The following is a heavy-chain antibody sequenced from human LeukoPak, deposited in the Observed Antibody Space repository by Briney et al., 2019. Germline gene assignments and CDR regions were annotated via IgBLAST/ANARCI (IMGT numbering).Heavy chain of an antibody. V-gene: IGHV1-46*03. CDR1: GYTFTSYY. Sequence: ASVKVSCKASGYTFTSYYMHWVRQAPGQGLEWMGIINPSGGSTSYAQKFQGRVTMTRDTSTSTVYMELSSLRSEDTAVYYCATDIVVVPAAIRFGDYWGQGTMVTVSS. CDR2: INPSGGST. D-gene: IGHD2-2*02. J-gene: IGHJ4*02. CDR3: ATDIVVVPAAIRFGDY.